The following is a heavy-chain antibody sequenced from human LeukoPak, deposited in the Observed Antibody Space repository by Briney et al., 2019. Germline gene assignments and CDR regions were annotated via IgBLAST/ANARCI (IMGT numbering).Heavy chain of an antibody. D-gene: IGHD2-2*01. CDR2: IIPIFGTA. CDR3: ARDVDCSSTSCYRLADNWLDP. J-gene: IGHJ5*02. V-gene: IGHV1-69*05. CDR1: GGTFNSYA. Sequence: SVKVSCKASGGTFNSYAIIWVRQAPGQGLEWMGGIIPIFGTANYAQKFQGRVTITTDESTSTAYMELSSLRSEDTAVYYCARDVDCSSTSCYRLADNWLDPWGQGTLLTVSS.